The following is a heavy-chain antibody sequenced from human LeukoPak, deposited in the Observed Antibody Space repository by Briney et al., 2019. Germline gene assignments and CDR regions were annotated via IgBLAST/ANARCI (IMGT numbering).Heavy chain of an antibody. Sequence: GGSLRLSCAASGFTFSSYSMNWVRQAPGKGLEWVSCISSSSSDIYFADSLNGRFTISRDNAKNQLYLQMNSLRREGTAVYYCARGDYDFWDGYSFFYNWFDPWGQGTLVTVSS. CDR1: GFTFSSYS. D-gene: IGHD3-3*01. CDR2: ISSSSSDI. V-gene: IGHV3-21*04. J-gene: IGHJ5*02. CDR3: ARGDYDFWDGYSFFYNWFDP.